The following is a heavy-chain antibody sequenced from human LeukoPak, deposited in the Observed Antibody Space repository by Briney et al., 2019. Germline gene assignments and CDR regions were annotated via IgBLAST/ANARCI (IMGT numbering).Heavy chain of an antibody. V-gene: IGHV3-23*01. J-gene: IGHJ4*02. Sequence: QSGGSLRLSCAASGFTFSSYGMSWVRQAPGKGLEWVSAISGSGGSTYYADSVKGRFTISRDNSKNTLYLQMNSLRAEDTAVYYCAKAYPRLYYYDSSGPYYFDYWGQGTLVTVSS. CDR2: ISGSGGST. CDR1: GFTFSSYG. CDR3: AKAYPRLYYYDSSGPYYFDY. D-gene: IGHD3-22*01.